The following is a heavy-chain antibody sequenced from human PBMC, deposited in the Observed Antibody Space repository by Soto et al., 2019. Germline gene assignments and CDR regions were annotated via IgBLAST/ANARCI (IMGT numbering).Heavy chain of an antibody. J-gene: IGHJ5*02. D-gene: IGHD6-13*01. V-gene: IGHV3-48*04. Sequence: GGSLRLSCAASGFTFSSENMNWVRQAPGKGLEWVSYIGGSGSLIFYGDSVKGRFTVSRDNAGNSLYLQMNSLSAEDTAVYYCARGLGSSWFFLWGQGTLVTVSS. CDR1: GFTFSSEN. CDR2: IGGSGSLI. CDR3: ARGLGSSWFFL.